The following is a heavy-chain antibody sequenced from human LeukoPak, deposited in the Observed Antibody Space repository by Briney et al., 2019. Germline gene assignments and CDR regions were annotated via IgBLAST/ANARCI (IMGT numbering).Heavy chain of an antibody. Sequence: PSETLSLTXTVSGGSISSYYWSWIRQPAGKGLEWIGRIYTSGSTNYNPSLRSRVTMSVDTSKNQFSLKLSSVTAADTAVYYCVRDSYYSKMPRGWGQGTLVTVSS. CDR1: GGSISSYY. V-gene: IGHV4-4*07. J-gene: IGHJ4*02. D-gene: IGHD3-10*01. CDR2: IYTSGST. CDR3: VRDSYYSKMPRG.